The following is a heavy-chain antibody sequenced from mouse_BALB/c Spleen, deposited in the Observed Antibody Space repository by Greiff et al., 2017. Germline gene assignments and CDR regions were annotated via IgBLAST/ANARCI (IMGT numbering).Heavy chain of an antibody. CDR3: ARFTTVVVDY. CDR1: GFTFSSYA. V-gene: IGHV5-6-5*01. J-gene: IGHJ2*01. D-gene: IGHD1-1*01. CDR2: ISSGGST. Sequence: EVQGVESGGGLVKPGGSLKLSCAASGFTFSSYAMSWVRQTPEKRLEWVASISSGGSTYYPDSVKGRFTISRDNARNILYLQMSSLRSEDTAMYYCARFTTVVVDYWGQGTTLTVSS.